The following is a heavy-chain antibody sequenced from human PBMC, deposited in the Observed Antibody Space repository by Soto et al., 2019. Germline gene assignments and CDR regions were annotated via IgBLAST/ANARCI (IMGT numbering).Heavy chain of an antibody. D-gene: IGHD3-3*01. V-gene: IGHV1-18*01. J-gene: IGHJ6*02. CDR2: ISAYNGNT. CDR3: ARDRGLTVFGVVIIGYYYGMDV. CDR1: GYTFTSYG. Sequence: GASVKVSCKASGYTFTSYGISWVRQAPGQGLEWMGWISAYNGNTNYAQKLQGRVTMTTDTSTSTAYMELRSLRSDDTAVYYCARDRGLTVFGVVIIGYYYGMDVWGQGTTVTVSS.